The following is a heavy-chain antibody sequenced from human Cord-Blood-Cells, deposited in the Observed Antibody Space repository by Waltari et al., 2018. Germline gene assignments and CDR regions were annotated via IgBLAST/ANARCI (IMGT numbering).Heavy chain of an antibody. CDR3: ARERMYSGSYDAFDI. CDR1: GGTFSSYA. D-gene: IGHD1-26*01. Sequence: QGQLVQSGAELKKPGSSVKVSCKASGGTFSSYAISCVRQATGQGLEWMGGMIPSLGTANYAQKCQGRVTITADESTSRAYMELSRLRSEDTAVYYCARERMYSGSYDAFDIWGQGTMVTVSS. CDR2: MIPSLGTA. J-gene: IGHJ3*02. V-gene: IGHV1-69*01.